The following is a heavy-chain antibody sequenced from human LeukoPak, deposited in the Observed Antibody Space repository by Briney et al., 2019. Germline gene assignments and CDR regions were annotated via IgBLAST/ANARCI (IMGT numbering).Heavy chain of an antibody. CDR2: IKKDGSEK. Sequence: GGSLRLSCAASGFTFSTYWMSWVRQAPGKGLEGVANIKKDGSEKYYMDSVRGRFTISRDNAENSLYLQMNSLRAEETAVYYCAREGVHCSGRSSLKAYWGQGTQATVSS. D-gene: IGHD2-15*01. CDR1: GFTFSTYW. J-gene: IGHJ4*02. V-gene: IGHV3-7*03. CDR3: AREGVHCSGRSSLKAY.